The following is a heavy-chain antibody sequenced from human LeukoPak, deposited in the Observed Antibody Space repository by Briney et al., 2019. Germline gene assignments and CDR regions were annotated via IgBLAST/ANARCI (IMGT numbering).Heavy chain of an antibody. J-gene: IGHJ4*01. D-gene: IGHD6-13*01. CDR1: GFTFSSYA. Sequence: PGGSLRLSSATSGFTFSSYAVSWVRQAPGKGLEWVSLISGRGDVIYYADSVKGRFTISRDNSKRTVYLQMNSLGAEDTPVYFCAKKRIAAAGKTDFDSWGQGTLVTVSS. CDR2: ISGRGDVI. CDR3: AKKRIAAAGKTDFDS. V-gene: IGHV3-23*01.